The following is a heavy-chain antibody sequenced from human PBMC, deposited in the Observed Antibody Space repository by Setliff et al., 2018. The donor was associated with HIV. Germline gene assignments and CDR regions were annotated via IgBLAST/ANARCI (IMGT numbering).Heavy chain of an antibody. D-gene: IGHD1-1*01. V-gene: IGHV3-15*01. Sequence: GESLRLSCAASGFTFSNAWMSWVRQAPGKGLEWVGRIKTRTEGGTTDYAAPVKGRFTISRDDSKNTLYLQMNSLKTGDTAMYYCTGSVWNPGHWGQGSLVTVSS. CDR1: GFTFSNAW. CDR3: TGSVWNPGH. CDR2: IKTRTEGGTT. J-gene: IGHJ4*02.